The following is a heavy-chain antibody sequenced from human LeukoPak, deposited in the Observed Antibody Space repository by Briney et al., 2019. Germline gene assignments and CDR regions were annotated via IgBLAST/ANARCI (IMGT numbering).Heavy chain of an antibody. CDR1: GDSVSSTNYY. CDR2: IRYSESA. Sequence: PSETLSLTCTVSGDSVSSTNYYWGWIRQPPGRGLEWIASIRYSESAYYSPSLKSRATISVDTSKNQFSLRLRSLTATDTAVYYCATRDRSHYWGQGTLVTFSS. J-gene: IGHJ4*02. CDR3: ATRDRSHY. V-gene: IGHV4-39*01. D-gene: IGHD3-22*01.